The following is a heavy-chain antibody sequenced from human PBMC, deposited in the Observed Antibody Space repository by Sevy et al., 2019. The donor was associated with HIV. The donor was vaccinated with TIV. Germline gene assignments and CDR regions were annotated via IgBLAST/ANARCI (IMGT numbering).Heavy chain of an antibody. V-gene: IGHV1-46*01. Sequence: ASVKVSCKASGYTFTSYYMHWVRQAPGQGLEWMGIINPSGGSTSYAQKFQGRVTMTRDTSTSTVYMELSSLRSEDMAVYYCAREGGYYYDSSGYFGYWGQGTLVTVSS. CDR3: AREGGYYYDSSGYFGY. D-gene: IGHD3-22*01. CDR1: GYTFTSYY. J-gene: IGHJ4*02. CDR2: INPSGGST.